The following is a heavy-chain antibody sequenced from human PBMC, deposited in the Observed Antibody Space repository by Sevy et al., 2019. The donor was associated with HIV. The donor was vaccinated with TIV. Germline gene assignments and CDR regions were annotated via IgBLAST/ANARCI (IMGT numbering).Heavy chain of an antibody. CDR2: YDPEDGEI. CDR1: GYSVSDLS. V-gene: IGHV1-24*01. D-gene: IGHD3-22*01. Sequence: ASVKVSCKVSGYSVSDLSIHWVRQAPGKGLEWMGGYDPEDGEIIYPQKFQGRVTMTEDTSTDTAYMELSSLRSEDTAGYYCATSPDYYDSSRYAFDIWGQGTMVTVSS. CDR3: ATSPDYYDSSRYAFDI. J-gene: IGHJ3*02.